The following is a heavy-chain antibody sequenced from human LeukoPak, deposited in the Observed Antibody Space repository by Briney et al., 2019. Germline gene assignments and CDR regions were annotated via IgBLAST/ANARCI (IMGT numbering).Heavy chain of an antibody. V-gene: IGHV1-69*04. CDR3: ARDVDWFDP. CDR1: GGTFSSYA. CDR2: IIPILGIA. Sequence: GASVKVSCKASGGTFSSYAISWVRQAPGQGLEWMGRIIPILGIANYAQKFQGRVTITADKSTGTAYMELSSLRSEDTAVYYCARDVDWFDPWGQGTLVTVSS. J-gene: IGHJ5*02.